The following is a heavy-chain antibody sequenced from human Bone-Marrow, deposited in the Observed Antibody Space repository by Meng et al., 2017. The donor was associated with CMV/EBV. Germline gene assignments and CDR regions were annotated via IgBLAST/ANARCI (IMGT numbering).Heavy chain of an antibody. CDR2: IKQDGSEK. Sequence: GESLKISCAASGFTFSSYAMSWVRQAPGKGLEWVANIKQDGSEKCYVDSVKGRFTISRDNAKNLLYLQMNSLRAEDTAVYYCARLNSGYSYEFDYWGQGTLVTVSS. CDR3: ARLNSGYSYEFDY. CDR1: GFTFSSYA. V-gene: IGHV3-7*01. D-gene: IGHD5-18*01. J-gene: IGHJ4*02.